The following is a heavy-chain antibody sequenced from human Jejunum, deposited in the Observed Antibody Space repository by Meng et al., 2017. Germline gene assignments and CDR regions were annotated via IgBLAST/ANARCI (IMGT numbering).Heavy chain of an antibody. CDR1: GLTFSNAW. V-gene: IGHV3-15*01. CDR2: IKSKTSGGTT. CDR3: VTDIYK. D-gene: IGHD3-10*01. J-gene: IGHJ4*02. Sequence: GGSLRLSCATSGLTFSNAWMTWVRHAPGKGLEWVGRIKSKTSGGTTDYAAPVKGRFTIPRDDSKNTLYLQMNSLKHEDTAVYYCVTDIYKWGQGTLVTVSS.